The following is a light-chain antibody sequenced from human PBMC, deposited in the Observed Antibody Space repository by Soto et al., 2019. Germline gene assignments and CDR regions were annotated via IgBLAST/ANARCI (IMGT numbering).Light chain of an antibody. Sequence: EIVMTQSPATLSVSPGERATLSCRASQSVSSNLAWYQQKPGQAPRLLIYGASTRATGIPARFSGSGSGTEFXLTXSXXXXXXXXXXYCXXYNNWPPWTFGQGTKVEIK. J-gene: IGKJ1*01. CDR3: XXYNNWPPWT. V-gene: IGKV3-15*01. CDR2: GAS. CDR1: QSVSSN.